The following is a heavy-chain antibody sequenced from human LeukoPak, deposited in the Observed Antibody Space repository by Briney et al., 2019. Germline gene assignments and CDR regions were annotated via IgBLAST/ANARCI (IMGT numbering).Heavy chain of an antibody. V-gene: IGHV3-23*01. J-gene: IGHJ4*02. CDR1: GLTFNNYA. Sequence: GGSLRLSCAVSGLTFNNYAMSWVRQAPGKGLEWVSGISGRGASKYYADSVKGRFTISRDNSKNTLYLQMNSLRAEDTAVYYCAKIHDYGDWGRGTLVTVSS. CDR2: ISGRGASK. CDR3: AKIHDYGD. D-gene: IGHD4-17*01.